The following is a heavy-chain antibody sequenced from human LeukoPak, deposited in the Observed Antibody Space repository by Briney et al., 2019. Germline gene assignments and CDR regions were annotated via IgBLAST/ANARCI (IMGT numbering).Heavy chain of an antibody. CDR2: INPSGTGT. V-gene: IGHV1-46*01. J-gene: IGHJ5*02. D-gene: IGHD5-24*01. CDR3: ATDHSMANTAWWFDP. Sequence: AAVKVSCKASGYTITNNYMHWVRQAPGQGLEWMGVINPSGTGTSYAQKFQGRITMSRDTSTSTVYMELSSLRSEDTAFYYCATDHSMANTAWWFDPWGQGTLVTVSS. CDR1: GYTITNNY.